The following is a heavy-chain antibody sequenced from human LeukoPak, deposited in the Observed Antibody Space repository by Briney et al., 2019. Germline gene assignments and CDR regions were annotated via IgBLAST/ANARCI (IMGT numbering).Heavy chain of an antibody. CDR2: IWYDGSNK. Sequence: GGSLRLSCAASGFTFSSYGMHWVRQAPGKGLEWVAVIWYDGSNKYYADSVKGRFTISRDNSKNTLYLQMNSLRAEDTAVYYCARDGGIPVAGNMDVWGQGTTVTVSS. CDR1: GFTFSSYG. V-gene: IGHV3-33*01. CDR3: ARDGGIPVAGNMDV. J-gene: IGHJ6*02. D-gene: IGHD6-19*01.